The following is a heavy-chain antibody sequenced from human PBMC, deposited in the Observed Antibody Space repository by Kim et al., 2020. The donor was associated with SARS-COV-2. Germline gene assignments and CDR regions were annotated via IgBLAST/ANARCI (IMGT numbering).Heavy chain of an antibody. CDR3: ERLLWFGELLYIYYFDY. J-gene: IGHJ4*02. Sequence: SETLSLTCTVSGGSISSSSYYWGWIRQPPGKGLEWIGSIYYSGSTYYNPSLKSRVTISVDTSKNQFSLKLSSVTAADTAVYYCERLLWFGELLYIYYFDYWGQGTLVTVSS. CDR1: GGSISSSSYY. D-gene: IGHD3-10*01. CDR2: IYYSGST. V-gene: IGHV4-39*01.